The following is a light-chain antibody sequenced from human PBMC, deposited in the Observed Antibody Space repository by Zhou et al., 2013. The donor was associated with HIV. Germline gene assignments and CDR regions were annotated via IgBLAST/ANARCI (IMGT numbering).Light chain of an antibody. V-gene: IGKV1-5*03. CDR2: KAS. CDR3: QQFDSYPYS. J-gene: IGKJ2*03. CDR1: QSISSW. Sequence: DIQMTQSPSTLSASVGDRVTITCRASQSISSWLAWYQQRPGKAPKLLIYKASTLESGVPSRFSGSGSGTEFTLTINSLQPDDFATYYCQQFDSYPYSFGQGTKLETK.